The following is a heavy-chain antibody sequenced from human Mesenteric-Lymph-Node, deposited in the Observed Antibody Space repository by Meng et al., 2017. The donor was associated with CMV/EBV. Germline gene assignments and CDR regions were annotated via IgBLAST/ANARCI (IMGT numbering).Heavy chain of an antibody. CDR1: GGSISSYY. CDR2: IDDSGST. CDR3: ARDYTSGLFDL. D-gene: IGHD3-22*01. Sequence: GSLRLSCTVSGGSISSYYWSWIRQPPGRGLEWIGYIDDSGSTNYNSSLKSRVTISVDTSKNQFSLELNSVAAADTAVYYCARDYTSGLFDLWGRGTLVTVSS. V-gene: IGHV4-59*01. J-gene: IGHJ2*01.